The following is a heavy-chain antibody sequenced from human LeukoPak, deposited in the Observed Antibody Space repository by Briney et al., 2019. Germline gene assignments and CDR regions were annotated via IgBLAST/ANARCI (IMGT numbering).Heavy chain of an antibody. V-gene: IGHV3-33*01. CDR3: AREMAANWFDP. J-gene: IGHJ5*02. D-gene: IGHD6-25*01. Sequence: PGRSLRLSCAASGFTFSSYGMHWVRQAPGKGLEWVAVIWYDGSNKYYADSVKGRFTISRDNSKNTLYLQMNSLRAEDTAVYYCAREMAANWFDPWGQGTLVTVSS. CDR1: GFTFSSYG. CDR2: IWYDGSNK.